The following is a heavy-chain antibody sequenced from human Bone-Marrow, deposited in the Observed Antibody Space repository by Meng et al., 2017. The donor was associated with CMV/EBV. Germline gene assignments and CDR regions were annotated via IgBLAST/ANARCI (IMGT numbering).Heavy chain of an antibody. J-gene: IGHJ4*02. CDR3: ARDSVVVAAFAY. D-gene: IGHD2-15*01. CDR2: IRYDGSNK. V-gene: IGHV3-30*02. Sequence: GESLKISCAASGFTFSSYGIHWVRQAPGKGLEWVAFIRYDGSNKYYADSVKGRFTISRDNSKNTLYLQMNSLRAEDTAVYYCARDSVVVAAFAYWGQGTLVTGYS. CDR1: GFTFSSYG.